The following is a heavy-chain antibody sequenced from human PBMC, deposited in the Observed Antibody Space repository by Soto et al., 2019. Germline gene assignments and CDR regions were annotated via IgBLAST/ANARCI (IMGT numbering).Heavy chain of an antibody. D-gene: IGHD4-17*01. J-gene: IGHJ6*03. CDR2: IYYSGST. CDR3: ARGDYVDNVYYYCYMDV. V-gene: IGHV4-31*03. Sequence: SETLSLTCTVSGGSISSGGYYWSWIRQHPGKGLEWIGYIYYSGSTYYNPSLKSRVTISVDTSKNQFSLKLSSVTAADTAVYYCARGDYVDNVYYYCYMDVWGKGTMVTVSS. CDR1: GGSISSGGYY.